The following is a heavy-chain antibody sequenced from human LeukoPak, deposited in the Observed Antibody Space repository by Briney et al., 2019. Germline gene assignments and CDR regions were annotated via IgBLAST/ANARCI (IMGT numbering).Heavy chain of an antibody. V-gene: IGHV1-2*02. CDR1: GYTFTGYY. Sequence: ASVKVSCKASGYTFTGYYLHWVRQAPGQGLEWMGWINPNSGGTNYEQRFQGRVTMPRDTSISTAYMGLRRLKSDDTAVYYCARDFRVTTEYNWFDPWGQGTLVTVSS. CDR3: ARDFRVTTEYNWFDP. CDR2: INPNSGGT. J-gene: IGHJ5*02. D-gene: IGHD3-3*01.